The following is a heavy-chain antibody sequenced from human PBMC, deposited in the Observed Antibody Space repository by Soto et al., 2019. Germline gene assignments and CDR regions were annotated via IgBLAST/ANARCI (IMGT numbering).Heavy chain of an antibody. D-gene: IGHD2-2*01. CDR3: ASDSGYCSSTSCYPYGMEV. V-gene: IGHV1-69*06. J-gene: IGHJ6*02. CDR1: GGTFSSYA. Sequence: KVSCKASGGTFSSYAISWVRQAPGQGLEWMGGIIPIFGTANYAQKFQGRVTITADKSTSTAYMELSRLRSEDTAVYYCASDSGYCSSTSCYPYGMEVWGQGTTVTVS. CDR2: IIPIFGTA.